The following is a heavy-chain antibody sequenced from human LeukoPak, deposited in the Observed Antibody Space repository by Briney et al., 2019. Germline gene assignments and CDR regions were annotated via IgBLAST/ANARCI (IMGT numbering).Heavy chain of an antibody. CDR2: INHSGST. CDR1: GGSFSGYY. Sequence: ASETLSLTCAVYGGSFSGYYWSWIRQPPGKGLEWIGEINHSGSTNYNPSLKSRVTISVDTSKNQFSLKLSFVTAADTAVYYCAVRYFDWLLFNYFDYWGQGTLVTVSS. V-gene: IGHV4-34*01. J-gene: IGHJ4*02. CDR3: AVRYFDWLLFNYFDY. D-gene: IGHD3-9*01.